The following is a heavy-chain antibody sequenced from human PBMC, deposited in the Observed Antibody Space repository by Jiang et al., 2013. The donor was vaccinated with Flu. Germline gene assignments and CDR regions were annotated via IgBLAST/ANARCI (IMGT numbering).Heavy chain of an antibody. CDR3: ARSILGATNWFDP. Sequence: SQTLSLTCAISGDSVSSNSAAWSWIRQSPSRGLEWLGRTYYRSEWHNDYAVSVKSRITINPDASKNQFSLQLNSMTPEDTAVYYCARSILGATNWFDPWGQGTLVTVSS. D-gene: IGHD1-26*01. J-gene: IGHJ5*02. CDR2: TYYRSEWHN. V-gene: IGHV6-1*01. CDR1: GDSVSSNSAA.